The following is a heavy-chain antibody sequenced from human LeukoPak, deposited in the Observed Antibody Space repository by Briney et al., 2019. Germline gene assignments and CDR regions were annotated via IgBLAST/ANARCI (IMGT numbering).Heavy chain of an antibody. V-gene: IGHV3-21*04. Sequence: GGSLRLSCAASGFTFSSYSMNWVRQAPGKGLEWVSSISSSSSYIYYADSVKGRFTISRDNAKNSLCLQMNSLRAEDTAVYYCAKHQVAARPFDYWGQGTLVTVSS. D-gene: IGHD6-6*01. J-gene: IGHJ4*02. CDR3: AKHQVAARPFDY. CDR1: GFTFSSYS. CDR2: ISSSSSYI.